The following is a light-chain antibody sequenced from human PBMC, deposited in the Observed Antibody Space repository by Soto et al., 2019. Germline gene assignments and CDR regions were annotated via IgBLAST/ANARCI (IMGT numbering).Light chain of an antibody. J-gene: IGKJ5*01. CDR1: QSVGSY. Sequence: PVERATLSCRASQSVGSYLAWYQQKPGQAPRLLIYDASNRATGIPARFSGSGSGTDFTLTISSLEPEDVGTYYCQKYNSAPLTFGRGTRLEI. CDR2: DAS. V-gene: IGKV3-11*01. CDR3: QKYNSAPLT.